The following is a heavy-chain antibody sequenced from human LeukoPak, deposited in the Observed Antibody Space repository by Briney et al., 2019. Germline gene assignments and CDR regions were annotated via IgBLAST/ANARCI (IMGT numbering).Heavy chain of an antibody. CDR1: GFSLSTSGVG. Sequence: SGPTLVNPTQTLTLTCTFSGFSLSTSGVGVGWIRQPPGKALEWLALIYWNDDKRYSPSLKSRLTITKDTSKNQVVLTMTNMDPVDTATYYCALTRITIFGVVVDYWGRSTLVTVSS. CDR3: ALTRITIFGVVVDY. CDR2: IYWNDDK. J-gene: IGHJ4*01. D-gene: IGHD3-3*01. V-gene: IGHV2-5*01.